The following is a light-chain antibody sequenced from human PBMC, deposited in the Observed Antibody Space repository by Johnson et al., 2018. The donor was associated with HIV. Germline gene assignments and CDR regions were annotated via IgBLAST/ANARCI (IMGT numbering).Light chain of an antibody. J-gene: IGLJ1*01. CDR1: SSKIGNKY. V-gene: IGLV1-51*01. CDR2: DNS. Sequence: QSVLTQPPSVSAAPGQKVTISCSGSSSKIGNKYVSWYQQFPGTAPKVLIYDNSKRPSGIPDRFSGSTSGTSATLVITGLQTGDEADYYCGTWDSSLRAGFVGTGTKVTVL. CDR3: GTWDSSLRAGF.